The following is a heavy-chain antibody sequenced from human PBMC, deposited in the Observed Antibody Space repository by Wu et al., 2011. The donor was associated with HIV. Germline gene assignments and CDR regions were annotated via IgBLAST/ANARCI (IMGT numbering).Heavy chain of an antibody. J-gene: IGHJ1*01. CDR2: TIPIFGTA. CDR1: GATFSSYA. D-gene: IGHD2-2*01. Sequence: QVQLVQSGAEVKKPGSSVKVSCKASGATFSSYAISWVRQAPGQGLEWMGRTIPIFGTANYAQKFQGRVTITADKSTSTAYMELSSLRSEDTAVYFCARGLGYCSSPSCLRTGFFQHWGQGTLVTVSS. CDR3: ARGLGYCSSPSCLRTGFFQH. V-gene: IGHV1-69*06.